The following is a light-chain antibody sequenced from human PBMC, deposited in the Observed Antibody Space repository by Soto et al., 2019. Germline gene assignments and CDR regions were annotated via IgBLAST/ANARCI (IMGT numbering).Light chain of an antibody. J-gene: IGKJ1*01. CDR3: QHSGDFRWT. Sequence: DIVMTQSPLSLPVTPGEPASISCRASQSVSNNYLAWYQQKPGQAPRLLIYGASNRATGIPDRFSGSGSGIDFTLTISRLEPEDFAVYYCQHSGDFRWTFGQGTKVDIK. V-gene: IGKV3-20*01. CDR1: QSVSNNY. CDR2: GAS.